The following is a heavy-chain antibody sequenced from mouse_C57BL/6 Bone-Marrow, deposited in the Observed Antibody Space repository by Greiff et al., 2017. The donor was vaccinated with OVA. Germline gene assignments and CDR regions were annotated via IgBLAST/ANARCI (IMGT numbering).Heavy chain of an antibody. D-gene: IGHD1-1*01. V-gene: IGHV5-6*01. J-gene: IGHJ1*03. CDR2: ISSGGSYT. CDR1: GFTFSSNG. CDR3: ASFITTVVEDWYFDV. Sequence: EVMLVESGGDLVKPGGSLKLSCAASGFTFSSNGMSWVRQTPDKRLEWVATISSGGSYTYSPDSVKGRFTISRDTAKNTLYLQMSSLKSEDTAMYYCASFITTVVEDWYFDVWGTGTTVTVSS.